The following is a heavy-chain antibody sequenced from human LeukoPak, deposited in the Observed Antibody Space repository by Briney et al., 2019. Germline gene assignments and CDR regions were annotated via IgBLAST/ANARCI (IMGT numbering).Heavy chain of an antibody. CDR1: GGSISSYY. CDR2: IYYSGST. CDR3: ARHGGMSSGWYNY. D-gene: IGHD6-19*01. J-gene: IGHJ4*02. Sequence: SETLSLTCTVSGGSISSYYWSWIRQPPGKGLEWIGYIYYSGSTNYNPSLKSRVTISVDTSKNQFSLKLSSVTAADTAVYYCARHGGMSSGWYNYWGQGTLVTVSS. V-gene: IGHV4-59*08.